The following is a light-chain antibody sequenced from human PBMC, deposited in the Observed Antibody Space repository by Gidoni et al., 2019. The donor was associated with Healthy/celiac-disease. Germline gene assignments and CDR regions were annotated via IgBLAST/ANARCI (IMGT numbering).Light chain of an antibody. CDR1: QNVDTF. J-gene: IGKJ1*01. CDR3: QQSHGTPLT. Sequence: DIQMTQSPSSLSASVGDSVTITCRASQNVDTFLNWYQQTPGTAPKLLMSTASSLKSGVPSRFSGSASGTTFTLTIGSLQPEDSATYFCQQSHGTPLTFXQXT. CDR2: TAS. V-gene: IGKV1-39*01.